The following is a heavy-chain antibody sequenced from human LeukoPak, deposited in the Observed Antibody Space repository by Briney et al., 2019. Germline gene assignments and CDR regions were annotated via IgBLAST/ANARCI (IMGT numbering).Heavy chain of an antibody. Sequence: SVKVSCKASGGTFSSYAISWVRQAPGQGLEWMGGIIPIFGTANYAQKFQGRVTITADESTSTAYMELSSLRSEDTAVYYCARDFEDSSGWYRDYYGMDVWGQGTTVTVSS. CDR1: GGTFSSYA. D-gene: IGHD6-19*01. V-gene: IGHV1-69*13. CDR2: IIPIFGTA. J-gene: IGHJ6*02. CDR3: ARDFEDSSGWYRDYYGMDV.